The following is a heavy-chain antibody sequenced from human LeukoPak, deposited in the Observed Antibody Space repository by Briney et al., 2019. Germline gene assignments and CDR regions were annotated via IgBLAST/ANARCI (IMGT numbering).Heavy chain of an antibody. Sequence: GGSLRLSCAASGFXFSSYAISWVRQAPGKGLEWVSAISGSGGSTYYADSVKGRFTISRDNSKNTLYLQMNSLRAEDTAVYYCAKDGLDTAMADWGQGTLVTVSS. CDR3: AKDGLDTAMAD. V-gene: IGHV3-23*01. J-gene: IGHJ4*02. D-gene: IGHD5-18*01. CDR2: ISGSGGST. CDR1: GFXFSSYA.